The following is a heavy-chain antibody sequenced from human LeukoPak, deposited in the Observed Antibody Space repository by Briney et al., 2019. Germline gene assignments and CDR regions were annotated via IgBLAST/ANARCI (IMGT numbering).Heavy chain of an antibody. V-gene: IGHV3-48*02. Sequence: GGSLRLSCAASGFTFRSYSMHWVRQAPGKGLEWLSFISTSSSTIYYADSVKGRFTISRDNAKSSLYLQMNSLRDEDTAVYYCAKQGPTYYYFGLDVWGQGTTVTVSS. CDR3: AKQGPTYYYFGLDV. CDR2: ISTSSSTI. CDR1: GFTFRSYS. J-gene: IGHJ6*02.